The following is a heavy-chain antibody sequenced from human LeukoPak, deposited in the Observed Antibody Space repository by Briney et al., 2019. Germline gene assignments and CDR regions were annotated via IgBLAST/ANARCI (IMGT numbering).Heavy chain of an antibody. CDR3: ARGGEGESGTRWFDP. CDR2: MYYSGST. CDR1: GGSISSRGYY. D-gene: IGHD1-1*01. J-gene: IGHJ5*02. Sequence: SETLSLTCTVSGGSISSRGYYWGWIRQPPGKGLEWIGSMYYSGSTYYNPSLKSRVTISVDTSKNHFSLKLRSVTAADTAVYYCARGGEGESGTRWFDPWGQGTLVTVSS. V-gene: IGHV4-39*02.